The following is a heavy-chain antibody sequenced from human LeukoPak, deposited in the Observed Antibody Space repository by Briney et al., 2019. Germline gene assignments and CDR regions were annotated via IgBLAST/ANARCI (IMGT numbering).Heavy chain of an antibody. D-gene: IGHD6-6*01. J-gene: IGHJ6*03. CDR3: ARLPPGIAARSHYYYYMDV. Sequence: SETLSLTCAVSGGSISSGGYSWSWIRQPPGKGLEWIGYIYHSGSTYYNPSLKSRVTISVDRSKNQFSLKLSSVTAADTAVYYCARLPPGIAARSHYYYYMDVWGKGTTVTVSS. CDR2: IYHSGST. V-gene: IGHV4-30-2*01. CDR1: GGSISSGGYS.